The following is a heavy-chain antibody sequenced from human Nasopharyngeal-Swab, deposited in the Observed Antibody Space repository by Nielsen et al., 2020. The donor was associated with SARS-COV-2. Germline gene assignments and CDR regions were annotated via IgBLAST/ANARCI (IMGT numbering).Heavy chain of an antibody. D-gene: IGHD2-15*01. CDR3: ASEGTYCSGGSCYVY. V-gene: IGHV3-21*01. Sequence: VRQAPGKGLEWVSSISSSSDYIFYADSVKGRFTISRDNAKNSLYLQMNSLRAEDTAVYYCASEGTYCSGGSCYVYWGQGTLVTVSS. CDR2: ISSSSDYI. J-gene: IGHJ4*02.